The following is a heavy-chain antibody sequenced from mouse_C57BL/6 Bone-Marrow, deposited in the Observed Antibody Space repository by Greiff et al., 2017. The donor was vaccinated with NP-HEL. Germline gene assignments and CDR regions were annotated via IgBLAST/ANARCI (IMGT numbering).Heavy chain of an antibody. CDR2: INPSNGGT. CDR3: ARSFYYYGSSHWYFDV. V-gene: IGHV1-53*01. Sequence: VQLQQPGTELVKPGASVKLSCKASGYTFTSYWMHWVKQRPGQGLEWIGNINPSNGGTNYNEKFKSKATLTVDKSSSHNYMQLSSLTSEDSAVYYCARSFYYYGSSHWYFDVWGTGTTVTVSS. D-gene: IGHD1-1*01. CDR1: GYTFTSYW. J-gene: IGHJ1*03.